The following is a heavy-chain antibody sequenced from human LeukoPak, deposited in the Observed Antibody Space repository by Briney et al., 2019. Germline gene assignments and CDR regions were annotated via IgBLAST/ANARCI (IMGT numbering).Heavy chain of an antibody. J-gene: IGHJ5*02. V-gene: IGHV4-38-2*01. CDR1: GYSISSGYY. CDR2: IYHSGST. Sequence: PSETLSLTCAVSGYSISSGYYWGWIRQPPGKGLEWIGSIYHSGSTYYNPSLKSRVTISVDTSKNQFSLKLTSVTAADTAVYYCARSHSRYYDFWSGTKGNWFDPWGQGTLVTVSS. D-gene: IGHD3-3*01. CDR3: ARSHSRYYDFWSGTKGNWFDP.